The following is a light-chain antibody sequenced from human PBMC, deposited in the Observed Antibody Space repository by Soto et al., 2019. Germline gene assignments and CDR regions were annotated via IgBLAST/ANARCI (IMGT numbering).Light chain of an antibody. V-gene: IGLV2-18*02. Sequence: QSALTQPPSVSGSPGQSVTISCTGTSSDVGSYNRVSWYQQPPGTAPKLMIYEVSNRPSGVPDRFSGSKSGNTASLTISGLQAEDEADYHCSSYTSSGTVVFGGGTKLTVL. CDR3: SSYTSSGTVV. CDR1: SSDVGSYNR. CDR2: EVS. J-gene: IGLJ2*01.